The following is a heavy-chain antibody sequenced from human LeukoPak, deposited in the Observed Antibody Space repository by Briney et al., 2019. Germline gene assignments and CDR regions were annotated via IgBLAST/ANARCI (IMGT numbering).Heavy chain of an antibody. Sequence: SETLSLTCTVSGGSISSHYWSWIRQPPGKGLEWIGYIYYSGSTNYNPSLKSRVTISVDTSKNQFSLKLSSVTAADTAVYYCARGTSVVVPAAPFYYYYYMDVWGKGTTVTVSS. CDR2: IYYSGST. J-gene: IGHJ6*03. CDR3: ARGTSVVVPAAPFYYYYYMDV. D-gene: IGHD2-2*01. V-gene: IGHV4-59*11. CDR1: GGSISSHY.